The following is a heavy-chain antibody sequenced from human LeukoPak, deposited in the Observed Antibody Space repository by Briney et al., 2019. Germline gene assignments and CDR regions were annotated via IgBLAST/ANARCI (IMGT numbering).Heavy chain of an antibody. CDR3: ATLHEVVPAAGPQGNNAFDI. V-gene: IGHV1-24*01. CDR1: GYTLTELS. Sequence: ASVKVSCKVSGYTLTELSMHWVRQAPGKGLEWMGGFDPEDGETIYAQKFQGRVTMTEDTSTDTAYTELSSLRSEDTAVYYCATLHEVVPAAGPQGNNAFDIWGQGTMVTVSS. J-gene: IGHJ3*02. D-gene: IGHD2-2*01. CDR2: FDPEDGET.